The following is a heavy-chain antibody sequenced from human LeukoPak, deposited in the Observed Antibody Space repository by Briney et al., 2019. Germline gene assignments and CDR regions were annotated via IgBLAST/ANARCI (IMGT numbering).Heavy chain of an antibody. CDR2: IYYSGST. V-gene: IGHV4-61*08. D-gene: IGHD2-15*01. J-gene: IGHJ4*02. Sequence: SETLSLTCTVSGGSISSGGYYWSWIRQHPGKGLEWIGYIYYSGSTNYNPSLKSRVTISVDTSKNQFSLKLSSVTAADTAVYYCARLLRNTPADYWGQGTLVTVSS. CDR3: ARLLRNTPADY. CDR1: GGSISSGGYY.